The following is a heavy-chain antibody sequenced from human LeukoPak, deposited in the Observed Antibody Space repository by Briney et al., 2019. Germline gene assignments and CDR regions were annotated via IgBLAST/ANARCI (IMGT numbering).Heavy chain of an antibody. CDR2: INHSGST. D-gene: IGHD2-15*01. V-gene: IGHV4-34*01. CDR3: ARGTPGFVRYFP. J-gene: IGHJ5*02. CDR1: GGSFSGYY. Sequence: SETLSLTCAVYGGSFSGYYWSWIRQPPGKGLEWIGEINHSGSTNYNPSLKSRVTISVDTSENQFSLKLSSVIAADTAVYYCARGTPGFVRYFPWGQGTLVTVSS.